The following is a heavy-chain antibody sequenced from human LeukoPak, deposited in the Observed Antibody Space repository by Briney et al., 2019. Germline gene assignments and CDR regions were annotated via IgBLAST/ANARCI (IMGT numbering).Heavy chain of an antibody. CDR3: ARRLVGANVFDY. CDR1: GYSISSGYY. Sequence: SETLSLTCAVSGYSISSGYYWGWIRQPPGKGLEGIGSIYDSGSTYYNPSLKSRVTISVDTSKNTFSLKMSSVTAADTAVYYCARRLVGANVFDYWGQGTLVTVSS. D-gene: IGHD1-26*01. J-gene: IGHJ4*02. V-gene: IGHV4-38-2*01. CDR2: IYDSGST.